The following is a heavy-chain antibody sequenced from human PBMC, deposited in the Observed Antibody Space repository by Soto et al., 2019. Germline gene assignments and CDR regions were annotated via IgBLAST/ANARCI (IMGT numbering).Heavy chain of an antibody. Sequence: ASVKVSCKASGYTFTSYDINWVRQATGQGLEWMGWMNPNSGNTGYAQKFQGRVTMTRNTSISTAYMELSSLRSEDTAVYYCARDSGYDYDYYYYGMDVWGQGTTVTVSS. CDR1: GYTFTSYD. D-gene: IGHD5-12*01. J-gene: IGHJ6*02. CDR2: MNPNSGNT. V-gene: IGHV1-8*01. CDR3: ARDSGYDYDYYYYGMDV.